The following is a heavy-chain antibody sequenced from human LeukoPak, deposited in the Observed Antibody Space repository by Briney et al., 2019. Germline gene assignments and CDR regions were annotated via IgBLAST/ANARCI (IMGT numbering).Heavy chain of an antibody. Sequence: PGGSLRLSCAASGFSFNNYAMYWVRQAPGKGLEWVALISYDGGDKYYAESMKGRITISRDNAENTLYLQMNNLRPDDTAFYFCVKEGVEYSYSYGDYWGQGTLVTVFS. V-gene: IGHV3-30*18. CDR1: GFSFNNYA. J-gene: IGHJ4*02. CDR3: VKEGVEYSYSYGDY. D-gene: IGHD3-16*01. CDR2: ISYDGGDK.